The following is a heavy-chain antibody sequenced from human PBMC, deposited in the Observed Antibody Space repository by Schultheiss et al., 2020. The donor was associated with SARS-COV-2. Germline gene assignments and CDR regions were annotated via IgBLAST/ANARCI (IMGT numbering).Heavy chain of an antibody. J-gene: IGHJ4*02. CDR1: GGSVSSGSYY. D-gene: IGHD6-19*01. Sequence: SQTLSLTCTVSGGSVSSGSYYWSWIRQPPGKGLEWIGYIYYSGSTNYNPSLKSRVTISVDTSKNQFSLKLSSVTAADTAVYYCARAVGYSSGWYYFDYWGQGTLVTVSS. CDR2: IYYSGST. CDR3: ARAVGYSSGWYYFDY. V-gene: IGHV4-61*01.